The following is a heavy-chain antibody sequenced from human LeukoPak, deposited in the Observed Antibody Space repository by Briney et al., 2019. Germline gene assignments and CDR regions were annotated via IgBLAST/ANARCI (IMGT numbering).Heavy chain of an antibody. CDR1: GGSISSSSW. Sequence: RSSETLSLTCAVSGGSISSSSWWSWVRQPPGKGLEWIGEINHSGSTNYNPSLKSRVTISVDTSKNQFSLKLSSATAADTAVYYCARQEVSSSSFDYWGQGTLVTVSS. CDR3: ARQEVSSSSFDY. CDR2: INHSGST. D-gene: IGHD6-13*01. J-gene: IGHJ4*02. V-gene: IGHV4-4*02.